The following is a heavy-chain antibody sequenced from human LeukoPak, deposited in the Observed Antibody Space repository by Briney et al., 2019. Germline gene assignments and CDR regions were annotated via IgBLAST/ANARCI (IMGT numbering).Heavy chain of an antibody. J-gene: IGHJ6*02. Sequence: GASVKVSCKASGYTFTGYYMHWVRQAPGQGLEWMGWINPNSGGTNYAQKFQGRVTMTRDTSISTAYMELSRLRSDDTAVYYCARDKTSPGWVATMMYYYYGMDVWGQGTTVTVSS. D-gene: IGHD5-12*01. CDR3: ARDKTSPGWVATMMYYYYGMDV. V-gene: IGHV1-2*02. CDR2: INPNSGGT. CDR1: GYTFTGYY.